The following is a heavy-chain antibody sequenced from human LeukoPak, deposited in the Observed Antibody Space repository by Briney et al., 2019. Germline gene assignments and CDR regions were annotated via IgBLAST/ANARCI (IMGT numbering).Heavy chain of an antibody. CDR2: IYNSGST. Sequence: SETLSLTCTVSGGSISIYYWSWIRQPPGNGLEWIGYIYNSGSTNYNPSPKSRVTISVDTSTNQFSLKLSSVTAAATDVYYCARDWITNYYDSSGYYYGMDVWGQGTTVTVSS. CDR3: ARDWITNYYDSSGYYYGMDV. D-gene: IGHD3-22*01. CDR1: GGSISIYY. J-gene: IGHJ6*02. V-gene: IGHV4-59*01.